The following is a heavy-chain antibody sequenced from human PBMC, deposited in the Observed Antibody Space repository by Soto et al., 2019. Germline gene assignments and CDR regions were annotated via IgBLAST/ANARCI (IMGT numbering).Heavy chain of an antibody. CDR2: IIPILGIA. CDR1: GGTFSSYT. Sequence: QVQLVQSGAEVKKPGSSVKVSCKASGGTFSSYTISWVRQAPGQGLEWMGRIIPILGIANYAQKFQGRVTITADKSTSTAYMELSSLRSEDTAVYYCARNFYDILTGEYYFDYWGQGTLVTVSS. J-gene: IGHJ4*02. CDR3: ARNFYDILTGEYYFDY. D-gene: IGHD3-9*01. V-gene: IGHV1-69*02.